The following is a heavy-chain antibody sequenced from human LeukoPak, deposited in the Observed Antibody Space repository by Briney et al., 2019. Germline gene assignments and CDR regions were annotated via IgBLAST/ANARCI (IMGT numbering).Heavy chain of an antibody. CDR1: GGSTNSPPDY. V-gene: IGHV4-39*01. J-gene: IGHJ4*02. CDR3: ARQTSYVWGSYRQPTLDY. Sequence: PSETLSLTCTVSGGSTNSPPDYWGWIRQPPGKDLEWIGSFSYSGSTYYTPSLKSRVTISVDTSKNQFSLRLTSVTAADTAVYYCARQTSYVWGSYRQPTLDYWGQGTLVTVSS. CDR2: FSYSGST. D-gene: IGHD3-16*02.